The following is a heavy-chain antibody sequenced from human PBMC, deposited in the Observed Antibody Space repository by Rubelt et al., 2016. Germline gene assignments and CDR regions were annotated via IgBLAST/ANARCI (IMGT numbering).Heavy chain of an antibody. J-gene: IGHJ4*02. D-gene: IGHD1-26*01. CDR1: GYTFTSYA. CDR3: ARDIYSGSYYGY. Sequence: QVQLVQSGAEVKKPGASVQVSCKASGYTFTSYAMHWVRQAPGQRLEWMGWINAGNGNTKYSQKFQGRVTITRETSASTAYMELSSLRSEDTAVYYCARDIYSGSYYGYWGQGTLVTVSS. CDR2: INAGNGNT. V-gene: IGHV1-3*01.